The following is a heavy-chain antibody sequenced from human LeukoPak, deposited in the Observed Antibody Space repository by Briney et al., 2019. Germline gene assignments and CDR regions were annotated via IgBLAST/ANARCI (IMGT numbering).Heavy chain of an antibody. J-gene: IGHJ4*02. V-gene: IGHV4-59*01. CDR1: GGSISSYY. Sequence: SETLSLTCTVSGGSISSYYWSWIRQPPGMGLEWIGYIYYSGSTNYNPSLKSRVTISVDTFKNQFSLKLSSVTAADTAVYYCARTSGYYDYFDYWGQGTLVTVSS. CDR2: IYYSGST. CDR3: ARTSGYYDYFDY. D-gene: IGHD3-3*01.